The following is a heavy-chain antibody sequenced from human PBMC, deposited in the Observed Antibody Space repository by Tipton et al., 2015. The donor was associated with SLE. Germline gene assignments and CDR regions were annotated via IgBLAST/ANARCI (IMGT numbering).Heavy chain of an antibody. D-gene: IGHD3-3*01. Sequence: TLSLTCSVSGGSITNSNYFWGWIRQPPGKGLEWIGNIYYSGSPYYNPSLKSRVTISVDTSKNQFSLKLSSVTAADTAVYYCARGSPGGFFGVVPFDNWGQGILVTVSS. J-gene: IGHJ4*02. CDR3: ARGSPGGFFGVVPFDN. V-gene: IGHV4-39*07. CDR1: GGSITNSNYF. CDR2: IYYSGSP.